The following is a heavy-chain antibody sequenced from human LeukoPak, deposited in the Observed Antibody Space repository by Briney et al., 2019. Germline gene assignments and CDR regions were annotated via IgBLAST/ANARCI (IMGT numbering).Heavy chain of an antibody. D-gene: IGHD3-22*01. CDR3: AKDSHYDSSGYPTDS. Sequence: PGGSLRLSCAASGFTFNSYSMHWVRQAPGKGLEWVTAISDDETYKFYADSVKGRFTISRDNAKNSLYLQMNSLRAEDTALYYCAKDSHYDSSGYPTDSWGQGTLVTVSS. J-gene: IGHJ5*01. V-gene: IGHV3-30-3*01. CDR2: ISDDETYK. CDR1: GFTFNSYS.